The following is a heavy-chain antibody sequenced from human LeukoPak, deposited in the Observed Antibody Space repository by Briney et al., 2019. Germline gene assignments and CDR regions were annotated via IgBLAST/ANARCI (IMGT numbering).Heavy chain of an antibody. CDR1: GFTFSSYD. J-gene: IGHJ3*02. Sequence: GGSLRLSCAASGFTFSSYDMHWVRQAPRKGLEGVALISYDGSNKYYADSLKGPFTISRDSSKNTLYLQMNRLRPEDTAIYYCAKGGYGIQLWWAFDIWGQGTMVTVSS. V-gene: IGHV3-30*18. D-gene: IGHD5-18*01. CDR3: AKGGYGIQLWWAFDI. CDR2: ISYDGSNK.